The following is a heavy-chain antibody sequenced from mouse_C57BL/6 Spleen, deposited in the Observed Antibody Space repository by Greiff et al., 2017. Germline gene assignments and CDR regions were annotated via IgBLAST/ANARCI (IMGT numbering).Heavy chain of an antibody. J-gene: IGHJ4*01. D-gene: IGHD2-3*01. CDR3: ARAYDPYYAMDY. V-gene: IGHV1-64*01. CDR2: IHPNSGST. Sequence: VQLQQPGAELVKPGASVKLSCKASGYTFTSYWMHWVKQRPGQGLEWIGMIHPNSGSTNYNEKFESKATLTVDKSSSTAYMQLSSLTSEDSAVYYCARAYDPYYAMDYWGQGTSVTVSS. CDR1: GYTFTSYW.